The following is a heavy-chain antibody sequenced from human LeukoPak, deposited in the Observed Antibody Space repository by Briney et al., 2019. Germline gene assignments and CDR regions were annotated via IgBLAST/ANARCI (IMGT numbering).Heavy chain of an antibody. CDR2: ISAYNGNT. D-gene: IGHD3-9*01. J-gene: IGHJ4*02. V-gene: IGHV1-18*01. Sequence: ASVKVSCKASGYTFTSYGISWVRQAPGQGLEWMGWISAYNGNTNYAQKLQGRVTMTTDTSTSTAYMELRSQRYDDTHVYYCATVRHDILTSLYFDYWGQGTLVTVSS. CDR3: ATVRHDILTSLYFDY. CDR1: GYTFTSYG.